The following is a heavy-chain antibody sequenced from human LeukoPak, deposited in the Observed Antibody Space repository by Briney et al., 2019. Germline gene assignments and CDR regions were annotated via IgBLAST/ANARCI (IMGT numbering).Heavy chain of an antibody. Sequence: GESLRFSCAASGFTFSNYGMHWVRQAPGKGLEWVALVSYAGSNKYYVDSVKGRFTISRDNSKNTLYLQMNSLRAEDTAVYYCAKDRATMTTRIFDFWGQGTLVTVSS. J-gene: IGHJ4*02. V-gene: IGHV3-30*18. CDR1: GFTFSNYG. CDR3: AKDRATMTTRIFDF. D-gene: IGHD4-17*01. CDR2: VSYAGSNK.